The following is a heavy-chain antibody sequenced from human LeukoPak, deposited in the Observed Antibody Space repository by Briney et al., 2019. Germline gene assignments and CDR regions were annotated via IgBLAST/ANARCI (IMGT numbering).Heavy chain of an antibody. J-gene: IGHJ4*02. Sequence: PSETLSLTCTVSGGXISSSDYYWGWIRQPPGKGLEWIGSLYYGGSTYYNPSLKSRVTVSVDTSKNQFSLKLNSVTAADTAVYYCARHSSAWYIDNWGQGTLVTVSS. CDR3: ARHSSAWYIDN. CDR1: GGXISSSDYY. CDR2: LYYGGST. V-gene: IGHV4-39*01. D-gene: IGHD6-19*01.